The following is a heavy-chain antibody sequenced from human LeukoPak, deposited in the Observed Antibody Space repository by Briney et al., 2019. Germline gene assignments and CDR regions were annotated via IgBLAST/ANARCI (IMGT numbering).Heavy chain of an antibody. Sequence: GASVKVSCKVSGYTLTELSMHWVRQAPGKGLEWMGGFDPEDGETIYAQKFQGRVTMTEDTSTDTAYMELGSLRSEDTAVYYCATFGRYCSSTSCYTDAGGSWFDPWGQGTLVTVSS. J-gene: IGHJ5*02. CDR1: GYTLTELS. V-gene: IGHV1-24*01. CDR3: ATFGRYCSSTSCYTDAGGSWFDP. D-gene: IGHD2-2*02. CDR2: FDPEDGET.